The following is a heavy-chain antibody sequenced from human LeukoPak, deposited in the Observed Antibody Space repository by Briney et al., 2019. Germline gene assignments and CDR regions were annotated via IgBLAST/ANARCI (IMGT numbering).Heavy chain of an antibody. D-gene: IGHD1-26*01. CDR3: ARGRPTVGTDY. V-gene: IGHV3-7*01. CDR1: GFTFRNYW. CDR2: IKEDGSEK. J-gene: IGHJ4*02. Sequence: GGSLRLSCAGSGFTFRNYWMNLVRQAPGKGLEWVANIKEDGSEKYYVDSVKGRFTVSRDNAKNSLYLQINSLRADDTAVYYCARGRPTVGTDYWGQGTLVTVSS.